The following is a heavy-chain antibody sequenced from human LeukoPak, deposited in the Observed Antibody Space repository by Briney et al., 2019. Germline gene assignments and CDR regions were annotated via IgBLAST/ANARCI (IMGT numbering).Heavy chain of an antibody. CDR1: GFTFSSYD. V-gene: IGHV3-23*01. Sequence: PGGSLRLSCAASGFTFSSYDMSWVRQAPGKGLEWVSAISGSGGSTYYADSVKGRFTISRDNSKNTLYLQMNSLRAEDTAVYYCAKDRYYYDSSGYYCHWGQGTLVTVSS. CDR2: ISGSGGST. J-gene: IGHJ4*02. CDR3: AKDRYYYDSSGYYCH. D-gene: IGHD3-22*01.